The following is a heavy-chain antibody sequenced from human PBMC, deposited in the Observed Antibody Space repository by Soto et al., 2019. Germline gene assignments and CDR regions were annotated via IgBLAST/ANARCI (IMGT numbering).Heavy chain of an antibody. CDR2: ISGFGTYK. CDR1: GFSFSDEN. Sequence: EVQLVESGGGLVKPGGSLRLSCAASGFSFSDENMNWVRQAPGKGLEWVSSISGFGTYKNYADSVKGRFTISRDNDKNSVNLQMSSLRAEDTAVYYCARDQRLDSYSSPLYLYFDSWGQGSLVTVSS. D-gene: IGHD6-19*01. J-gene: IGHJ4*02. CDR3: ARDQRLDSYSSPLYLYFDS. V-gene: IGHV3-21*02.